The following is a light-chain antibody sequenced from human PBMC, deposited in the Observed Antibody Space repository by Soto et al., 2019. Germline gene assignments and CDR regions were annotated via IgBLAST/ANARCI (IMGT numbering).Light chain of an antibody. CDR2: DVS. V-gene: IGLV2-14*01. Sequence: QSALTQPASVSGSPGQSITISCTGTSSDVGGYNYVSWYQQYPGKAPKLMIYDVSNRPSGVSNRFSGSKSGNMASLTISGLQAEDEDDYYCSSYTSSSTLVFGGGTKLTVL. CDR3: SSYTSSSTLV. J-gene: IGLJ3*02. CDR1: SSDVGGYNY.